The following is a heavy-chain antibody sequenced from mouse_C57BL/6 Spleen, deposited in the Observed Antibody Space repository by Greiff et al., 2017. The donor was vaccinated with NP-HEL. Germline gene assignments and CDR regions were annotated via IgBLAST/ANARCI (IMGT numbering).Heavy chain of an antibody. CDR3: ARSYPRYFDV. V-gene: IGHV1-50*01. CDR1: GYTFTSYW. Sequence: QVQLQQPGAELVKPGASVKLSCKASGYTFTSYWMQWVKQRPGQGLEWIGEIDPSDSYTNYNQKFKGKATLTVDTSSSTAYMQLSSLTSEDSAVYYCARSYPRYFDVWGTGTTVTVSS. CDR2: IDPSDSYT. J-gene: IGHJ1*03.